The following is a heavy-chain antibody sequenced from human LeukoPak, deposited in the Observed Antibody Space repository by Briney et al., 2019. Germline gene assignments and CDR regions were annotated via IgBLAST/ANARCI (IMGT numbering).Heavy chain of an antibody. Sequence: PGGSLRLSCAASGFTFSSYSMNWVRLAPGKGLEWVSSISSSSSYIYYADSVKGRFTISRDNAKSSLYLQMNSLRAEDTAVYYCATIPLRGYFDYWGQGTLVTVSS. CDR1: GFTFSSYS. J-gene: IGHJ4*02. CDR2: ISSSSSYI. V-gene: IGHV3-21*01. CDR3: ATIPLRGYFDY. D-gene: IGHD3-10*01.